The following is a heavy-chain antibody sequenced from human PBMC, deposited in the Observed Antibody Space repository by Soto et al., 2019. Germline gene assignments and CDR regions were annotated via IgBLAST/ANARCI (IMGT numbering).Heavy chain of an antibody. V-gene: IGHV4-34*01. CDR2: INHSGST. Sequence: SETLSLTCAVYGGSFSGYYRSWIRQPPGKGLEWIGEINHSGSTNYNPSLKSRVTISVDTSKSQFSLKLSSVTAADTAVYYCAITRGAAGSPYDYWGQGTLVTVSS. CDR1: GGSFSGYY. CDR3: AITRGAAGSPYDY. D-gene: IGHD6-13*01. J-gene: IGHJ4*02.